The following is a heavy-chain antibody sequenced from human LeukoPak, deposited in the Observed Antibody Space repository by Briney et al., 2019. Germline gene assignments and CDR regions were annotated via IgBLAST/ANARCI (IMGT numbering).Heavy chain of an antibody. V-gene: IGHV4-39*01. CDR1: GGSISSSSYY. Sequence: KTSETLSLTCTVSGGSISSSSYYWGWIRQPPGKGLEWIGSIYYSGSTYYNPSLKSRVTISVDTSKNQFSLKLSSVTAADTAVYYCASRLTQVGATTNWGQGTLVTVSS. J-gene: IGHJ4*02. D-gene: IGHD1-26*01. CDR3: ASRLTQVGATTN. CDR2: IYYSGST.